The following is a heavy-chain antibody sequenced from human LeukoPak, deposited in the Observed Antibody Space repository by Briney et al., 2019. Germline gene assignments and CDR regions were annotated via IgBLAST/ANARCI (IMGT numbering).Heavy chain of an antibody. CDR2: FDPEDGET. CDR1: GYTLTELS. V-gene: IGHV1-24*01. J-gene: IGHJ4*02. CDR3: ATDSSGWYSSYFDY. D-gene: IGHD6-19*01. Sequence: ASVKVSCKVSGYTLTELSMHWVRQAPGKGLEWMGGFDPEDGETIYAQKFQGRVTMTEDTSTDTACMELSSLRSEDTAVYYCATDSSGWYSSYFDYWGQGTLVTVSS.